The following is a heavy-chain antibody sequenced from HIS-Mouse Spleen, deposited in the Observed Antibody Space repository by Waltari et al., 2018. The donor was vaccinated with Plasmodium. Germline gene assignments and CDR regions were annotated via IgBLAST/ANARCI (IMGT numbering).Heavy chain of an antibody. CDR3: AKSSKGTGDLWDY. Sequence: EFRLLRPGGAWVRLGGSLEPPCAASGLTFSSFAMRWVGWAPGKGLEWVSAISGSGGSTYYADSVKGRFTISRDNSKNTLYLQMNSLRAEDTAVYYCAKSSKGTGDLWDYWGQGTLVTVSS. V-gene: IGHV3-23*01. J-gene: IGHJ4*02. D-gene: IGHD7-27*01. CDR1: GLTFSSFA. CDR2: ISGSGGST.